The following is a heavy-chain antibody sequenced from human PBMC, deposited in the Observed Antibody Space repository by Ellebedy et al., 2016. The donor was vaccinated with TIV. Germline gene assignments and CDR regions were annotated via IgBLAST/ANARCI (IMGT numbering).Heavy chain of an antibody. Sequence: GESLKISXAASGFSFSNYWMFWVRQAPGKGLEWLANIKQDGSEKYYVDSVKGRFTISRDNAKNSLYLQMNSLRAEDTAVYYCARDSRHYYYGMDVWGQGTTVTVSS. CDR3: ARDSRHYYYGMDV. J-gene: IGHJ6*02. V-gene: IGHV3-7*01. CDR1: GFSFSNYW. CDR2: IKQDGSEK.